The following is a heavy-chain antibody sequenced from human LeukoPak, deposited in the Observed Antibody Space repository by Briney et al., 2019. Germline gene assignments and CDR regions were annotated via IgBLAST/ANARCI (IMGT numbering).Heavy chain of an antibody. V-gene: IGHV4-59*01. Sequence: SETLSLTCTVSGGSISSNNCSWVRQPPGKGLEWIGYIYYSGSTNYNPSLKTRVTISVDTSKNQFSQKLSSVTAADTAVYYCARDRATAATADRGFDIWGPGTMVTVSS. D-gene: IGHD5-18*01. CDR3: ARDRATAATADRGFDI. CDR2: IYYSGST. J-gene: IGHJ3*02. CDR1: GGSISSNN.